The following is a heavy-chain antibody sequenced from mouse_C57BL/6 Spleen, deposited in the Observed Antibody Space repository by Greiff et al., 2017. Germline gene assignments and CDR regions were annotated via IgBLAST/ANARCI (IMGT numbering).Heavy chain of an antibody. J-gene: IGHJ2*01. CDR3: ARDDYDLDY. D-gene: IGHD2-4*01. V-gene: IGHV1-59*01. CDR2: IDPSDSYT. CDR1: GYTFTSYW. Sequence: VQLQQPGAELVRPGTSVKLSCKASGYTFTSYWMHWVKQRPGQGLEWIGVIDPSDSYTNYNQKFKGKATLTVDTSSSTAYMQISSLTSEDSAVYYCARDDYDLDYWGQGTTLTVSS.